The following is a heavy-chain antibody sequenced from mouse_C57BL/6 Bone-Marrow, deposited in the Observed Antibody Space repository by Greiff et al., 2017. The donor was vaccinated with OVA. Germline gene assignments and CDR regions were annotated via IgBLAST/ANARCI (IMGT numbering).Heavy chain of an antibody. J-gene: IGHJ1*03. Sequence: EVMLVESGGGLVKPGGSLKLSCAASGFTFSSYAMSWVRQTPEKRLEWVATISDGGSYTYYPDNVKGRFTISRDNAKNNLYLQMRHLKSEDTAMYYCARDGGIYYGSSSYFDVWGTGTTVTVSS. D-gene: IGHD1-1*01. CDR3: ARDGGIYYGSSSYFDV. CDR1: GFTFSSYA. V-gene: IGHV5-4*01. CDR2: ISDGGSYT.